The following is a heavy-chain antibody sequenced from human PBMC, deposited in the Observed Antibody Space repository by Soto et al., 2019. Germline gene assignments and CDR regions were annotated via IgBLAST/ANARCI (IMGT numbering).Heavy chain of an antibody. CDR2: INPSGGST. J-gene: IGHJ4*02. V-gene: IGHV3-23*01. CDR1: RFTFRSYA. D-gene: IGHD5-12*01. Sequence: RGSLRLSCVASRFTFRSYAIILVRHAPGKGLEWVSGINPSGGSTFYADSVRGRFTISRDNAKNTLFLQMNSLRVEDTAKYYCVKEWTPRRAFDYWGQGTPVTVSS. CDR3: VKEWTPRRAFDY.